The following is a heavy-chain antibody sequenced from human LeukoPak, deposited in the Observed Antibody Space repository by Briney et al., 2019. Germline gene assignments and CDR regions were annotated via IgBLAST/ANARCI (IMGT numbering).Heavy chain of an antibody. Sequence: SVKVSCKASGGTFSSYAISWVRQAPGQGLEWMGGIIPIFGTANYAQKFQGRVTITADESTSTAYMELSSLRSEDTAVYYCARARFWSGYPSKYYYGMDVWGQGTTVTVSS. D-gene: IGHD3-3*01. CDR1: GGTFSSYA. CDR2: IIPIFGTA. J-gene: IGHJ6*02. CDR3: ARARFWSGYPSKYYYGMDV. V-gene: IGHV1-69*01.